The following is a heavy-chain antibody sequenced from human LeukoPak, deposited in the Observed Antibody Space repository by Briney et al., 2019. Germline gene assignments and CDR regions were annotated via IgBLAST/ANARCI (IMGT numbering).Heavy chain of an antibody. CDR2: IYYSGST. CDR3: ATSGYTHPSWYYYYYMDV. V-gene: IGHV4-59*01. J-gene: IGHJ6*03. CDR1: GGSISSYY. D-gene: IGHD3-16*02. Sequence: PSETLSLTCTVSGGSISSYYWSWIRQPPWKGLEWIGYIYYSGSTNYNPSLKSRVTISVDTSKNQFSLKLSSVTAADTAVYYCATSGYTHPSWYYYYYMDVWGKGTTVTVSS.